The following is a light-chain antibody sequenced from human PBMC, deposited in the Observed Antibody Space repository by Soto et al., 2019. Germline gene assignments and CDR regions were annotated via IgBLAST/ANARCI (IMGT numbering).Light chain of an antibody. CDR2: DAS. CDR3: LQDYSYPYT. CDR1: QGIGSD. Sequence: AIQMTQSPSSLSASVGDRVTIACRASQGIGSDLGWYQQKPGKAPKLLIYDASSLQSGVPSRFSGSGSGTDFTLTISSLQPEDFATYYCLQDYSYPYTFGQGTKLEI. J-gene: IGKJ2*01. V-gene: IGKV1-6*01.